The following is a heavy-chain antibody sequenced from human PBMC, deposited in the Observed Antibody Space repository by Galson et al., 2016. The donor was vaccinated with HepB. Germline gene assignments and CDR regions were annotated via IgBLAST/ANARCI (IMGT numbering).Heavy chain of an antibody. CDR1: GFRFSTHW. Sequence: QSGAEVKKPGESLKISCKGSGFRFSTHWIGWVRQMPGKGLEWMGFIYPGDSDTRYSPSFQGQVTISADKSISTAYLQWTSLKASDSALYYCARRSQISNGWDADCWGQGTMVTVAS. V-gene: IGHV5-51*01. CDR2: IYPGDSDT. CDR3: ARRSQISNGWDADC. J-gene: IGHJ4*02. D-gene: IGHD6-19*01.